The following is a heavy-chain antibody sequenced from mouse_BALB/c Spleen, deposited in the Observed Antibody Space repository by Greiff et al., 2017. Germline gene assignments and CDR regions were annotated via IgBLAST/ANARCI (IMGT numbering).Heavy chain of an antibody. CDR2: IRNKANGYTT. V-gene: IGHV7-3*02. Sequence: EVKVEESGGGLVQPGGSLRLSCATSGFTFTDYYMSWVRQPPGKALEWLGFIRNKANGYTTEYSASVKGRFTISRDNSQSILYLQMNTLRAEDSATYYCARDKSGYDYDVAAMDYWGQGTSVTVSS. J-gene: IGHJ4*01. D-gene: IGHD2-4*01. CDR3: ARDKSGYDYDVAAMDY. CDR1: GFTFTDYY.